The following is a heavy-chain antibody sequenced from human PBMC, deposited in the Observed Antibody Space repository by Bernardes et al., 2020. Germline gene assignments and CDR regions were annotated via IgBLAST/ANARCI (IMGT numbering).Heavy chain of an antibody. D-gene: IGHD1-1*01. Sequence: GGSLRLSCAASGFAFSTYSMNWVRQAPGKGLEWVSYISSGGTTIYYTDSVKGRFTISRDNAKNSLYLQMNSLRDEDTAVYYCAREIRYNYWGQGTLVTVSS. CDR1: GFAFSTYS. CDR3: AREIRYNY. V-gene: IGHV3-48*02. CDR2: ISSGGTTI. J-gene: IGHJ4*02.